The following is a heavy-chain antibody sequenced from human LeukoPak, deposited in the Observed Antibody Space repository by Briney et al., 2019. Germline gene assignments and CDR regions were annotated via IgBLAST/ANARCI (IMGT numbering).Heavy chain of an antibody. D-gene: IGHD3/OR15-3a*01. CDR2: IYSGGTT. CDR1: GFTVSSNC. J-gene: IGHJ4*02. CDR3: AKGGNFLTGYPLGDY. Sequence: PGGSIRLSCAASGFTVSSNCMSWVRQAPGKGLEWVSVIYSGGTTYHADSVKGRFTISRDNSKNTLYLQMSSLRAEDTAVYYCAKGGNFLTGYPLGDYWGQGTVDPVSS. V-gene: IGHV3-53*01.